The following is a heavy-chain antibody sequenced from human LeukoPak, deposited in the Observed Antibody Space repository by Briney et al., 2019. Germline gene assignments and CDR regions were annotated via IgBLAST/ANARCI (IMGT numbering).Heavy chain of an antibody. CDR2: INHSGST. CDR1: GGSFSGYY. V-gene: IGHV4-34*01. CDR3: ARLHSNAFDI. J-gene: IGHJ3*02. Sequence: SETLSLTCAVYGGSFSGYYWSWIRQPPGKGLEWIGEINHSGSTNYNPSLKSRVTISVDTSKNQFSLKLSSVTAADTAVYYCARLHSNAFDIWGQGTMVTVSS.